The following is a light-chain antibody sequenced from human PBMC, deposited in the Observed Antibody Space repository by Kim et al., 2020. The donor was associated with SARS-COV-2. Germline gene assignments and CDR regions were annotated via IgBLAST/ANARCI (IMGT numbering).Light chain of an antibody. Sequence: DIVMAQSPDSLAVSLGERATINCKSSQSPLYNSNNKNYLAWYQQKPGQPPRLLIYWASTRESGVPDRFSGSGSGTDFTLTISSLHTEDVAVYYCQQYYSALVTFGGGTKLEI. J-gene: IGKJ4*01. CDR3: QQYYSALVT. V-gene: IGKV4-1*01. CDR2: WAS. CDR1: QSPLYNSNNKNY.